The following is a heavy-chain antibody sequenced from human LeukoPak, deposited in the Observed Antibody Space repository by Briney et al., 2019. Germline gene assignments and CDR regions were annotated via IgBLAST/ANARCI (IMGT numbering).Heavy chain of an antibody. CDR3: ARGIVVVPAAIDDWFDP. CDR1: GYTFTGYY. J-gene: IGHJ5*02. D-gene: IGHD2-2*01. Sequence: ASVKVSCKASGYTFTGYYMHWVRQAPGQGLEWMGIINPSGGSTSYAQKFQGRVTMTRDTSTSTVYMELSSLRSEDTAVYYCARGIVVVPAAIDDWFDPWGQGTLVTVSS. V-gene: IGHV1-46*01. CDR2: INPSGGST.